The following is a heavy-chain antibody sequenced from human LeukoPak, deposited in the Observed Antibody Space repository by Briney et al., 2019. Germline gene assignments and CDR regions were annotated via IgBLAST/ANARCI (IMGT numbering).Heavy chain of an antibody. CDR2: IIPIFGTA. CDR3: ARDGYYYDSSGYYPKGFDP. D-gene: IGHD3-22*01. J-gene: IGHJ5*02. V-gene: IGHV1-69*05. Sequence: ASVKVSCKASGGTFSSYAISWVRQAPGQGLEWMGGIIPIFGTANYVQKFQGRVTITTDESTSTAYMELSSLRSEDTAVYYCARDGYYYDSSGYYPKGFDPWGQGTLVTVSS. CDR1: GGTFSSYA.